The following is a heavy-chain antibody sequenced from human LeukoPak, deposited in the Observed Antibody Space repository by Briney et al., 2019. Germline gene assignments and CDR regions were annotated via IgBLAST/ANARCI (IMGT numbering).Heavy chain of an antibody. J-gene: IGHJ4*02. CDR3: ARDFGELPYY. CDR2: IWYDGSNT. D-gene: IGHD3-10*01. Sequence: PGGSLRLSCAASGFTFSSYGMHWVRQAPGQGLEWVAVIWYDGSNTYYADSVKGRFTISRDNSKNTLYLQMNSLRAEDTAVYYCARDFGELPYYWGQGTLVTVSS. CDR1: GFTFSSYG. V-gene: IGHV3-33*01.